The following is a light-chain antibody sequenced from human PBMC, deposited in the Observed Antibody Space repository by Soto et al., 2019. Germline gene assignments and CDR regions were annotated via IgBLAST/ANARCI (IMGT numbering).Light chain of an antibody. CDR2: WAS. J-gene: IGKJ2*01. V-gene: IGKV4-1*01. CDR1: QTVVYSTSSQSY. Sequence: DIVLTQSPDSLAVSLGERAAINCKSSQTVVYSTSSQSYLAWYQQKPGQPPKLLIYWASTRESGVPDRFIGSGSGTDFTLTINNLQAEDVAVYYCQQYYDTPYTFGQGTKQVMK. CDR3: QQYYDTPYT.